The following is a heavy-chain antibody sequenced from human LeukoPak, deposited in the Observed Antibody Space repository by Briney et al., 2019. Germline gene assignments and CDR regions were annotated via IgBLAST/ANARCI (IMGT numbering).Heavy chain of an antibody. CDR1: GGSISSGNFF. D-gene: IGHD4-17*01. J-gene: IGHJ6*02. CDR3: ARDPPYYGAPYGMDV. V-gene: IGHV4-31*03. CDR2: ISYSGST. Sequence: SETLSLTCTVSGGSISSGNFFWSWLRQRPGKGLEWSGYISYSGSTYYNPSLKSRLTISVDTSKNQLSLKLSSVTAADTAVYYCARDPPYYGAPYGMDVWGQGTTVTVSS.